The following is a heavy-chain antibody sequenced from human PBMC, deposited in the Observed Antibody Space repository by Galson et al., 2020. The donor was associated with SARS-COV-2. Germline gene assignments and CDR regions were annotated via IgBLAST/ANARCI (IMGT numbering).Heavy chain of an antibody. D-gene: IGHD3-10*01. V-gene: IGHV2-5*02. J-gene: IGHJ4*02. CDR2: IYWDDDK. Sequence: SGPTLVKPTQTLTLTCTFSGFSLTTTGVGVGWIRQPPGKALEWLALIYWDDDKRYSPSLESRLTITKDTSKDQVVLTMSNMDPVDTATYYCARRFGDLYGSGTYSFDNWGQGILVIVSS. CDR3: ARRFGDLYGSGTYSFDN. CDR1: GFSLTTTGVG.